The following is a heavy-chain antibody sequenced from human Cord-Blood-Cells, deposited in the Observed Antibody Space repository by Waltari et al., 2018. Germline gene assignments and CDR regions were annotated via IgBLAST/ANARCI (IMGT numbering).Heavy chain of an antibody. J-gene: IGHJ4*02. CDR1: GGSISSSSYY. CDR3: ARPLVYCGGDCYSDY. CDR2: IYYSGST. Sequence: QLQLQESGTGLVKPSEPLSLTCTVSGGSISSSSYYWGWIRHPPGKGLEWIGSIYYSGSTYYNPSLKSRVTISVDTSKNQFSLKLSSVTAADTAVYYCARPLVYCGGDCYSDYWGQGTLVTVSS. D-gene: IGHD2-21*02. V-gene: IGHV4-39*01.